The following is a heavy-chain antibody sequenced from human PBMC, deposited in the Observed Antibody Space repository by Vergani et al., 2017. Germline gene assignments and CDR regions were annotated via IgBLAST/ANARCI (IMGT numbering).Heavy chain of an antibody. CDR3: ARALSKRLRWSFAY. Sequence: QVQLVQSGAEVKKPGASVKVSCKASGYTFPSYDINWVRQATGQGLVWMGWMNPNSGNPGYAQKFQGRVTITRNTSISTAYMELSSLRSEDTAVYYCARALSKRLRWSFAYWGQGTLVTVSS. V-gene: IGHV1-8*03. CDR1: GYTFPSYD. CDR2: MNPNSGNP. D-gene: IGHD4-23*01. J-gene: IGHJ4*02.